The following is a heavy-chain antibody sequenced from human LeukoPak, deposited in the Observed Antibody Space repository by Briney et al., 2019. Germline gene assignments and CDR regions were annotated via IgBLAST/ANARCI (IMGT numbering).Heavy chain of an antibody. CDR1: GFTVNSYW. CDR3: ALWSTLTRAYGSGRQEIYGMDV. CDR2: INTDGSTT. J-gene: IGHJ6*02. V-gene: IGHV3-74*01. Sequence: GGSLRLSCAASGFTVNSYWMQWVRQAPGKGLVWVSRINTDGSTTRYADSVKGRFTISKDSAKNTLYLQMNSLRAEDTAVYYCALWSTLTRAYGSGRQEIYGMDVWGQGTTVTVSS. D-gene: IGHD3-10*01.